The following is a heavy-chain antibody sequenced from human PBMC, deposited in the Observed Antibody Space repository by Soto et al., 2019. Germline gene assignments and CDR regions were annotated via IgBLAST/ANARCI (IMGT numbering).Heavy chain of an antibody. CDR3: ARDRIPVLGNCWVGGRLRLPPTGSGMDV. CDR2: VWYDGSNK. V-gene: IGHV3-33*01. J-gene: IGHJ6*04. Sequence: SCAPSRWTVENYGLHRIRQAPGKGLDWVSLVWYDGSNKYYGDSVKGRFTISRDNSENMLYLQMNSMRDDDTAVYYCARDRIPVLGNCWVGGRLRLPPTGSGMDVWAK. CDR1: RWTVENYG. D-gene: IGHD3-16*01.